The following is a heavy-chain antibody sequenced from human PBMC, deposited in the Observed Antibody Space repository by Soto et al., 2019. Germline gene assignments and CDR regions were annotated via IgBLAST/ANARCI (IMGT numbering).Heavy chain of an antibody. V-gene: IGHV3-30-3*01. J-gene: IGHJ6*02. CDR3: ARVFVETSMNDGMDV. D-gene: IGHD5-18*01. CDR1: GFAFSSFA. CDR2: ASFDGNTQ. Sequence: HPWGSLRLSCAASGFAFSSFAMHCVRQAPGKGLEWVTLASFDGNTQYYADSVKGRFTISRDNSKSTLYLQMSSLRAEDTAVYYCARVFVETSMNDGMDVWGQGTAVTVSS.